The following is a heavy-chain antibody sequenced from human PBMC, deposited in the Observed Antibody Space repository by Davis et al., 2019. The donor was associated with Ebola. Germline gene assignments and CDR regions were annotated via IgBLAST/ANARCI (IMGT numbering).Heavy chain of an antibody. D-gene: IGHD3-22*01. CDR1: GGSIISSTYY. CDR2: IYDSGST. Sequence: PSETLSLTFTVSGGSIISSTYYGGWIRQPPGKGLEWIGSIYDSGSTFYNPSLKSRITISVDTSKNQFSLKLSSVTAADTAVYYCARHVSYYDRLDYWGQGTLVTVSS. CDR3: ARHVSYYDRLDY. V-gene: IGHV4-39*01. J-gene: IGHJ4*02.